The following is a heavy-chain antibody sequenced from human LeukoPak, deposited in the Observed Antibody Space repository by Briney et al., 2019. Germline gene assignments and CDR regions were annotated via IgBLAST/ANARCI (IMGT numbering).Heavy chain of an antibody. D-gene: IGHD3-22*01. J-gene: IGHJ4*02. V-gene: IGHV4-34*01. Sequence: PSETLSLTCAVYGGSFSGYYWSWIRQPPGKGLEWIGEINHSGSTNYNLSLKSRVTISVDTSKNQFSLKLSSVTAADTAVYYCARGGRYYYDSSGYYYPYWGQGTLVTVSS. CDR1: GGSFSGYY. CDR2: INHSGST. CDR3: ARGGRYYYDSSGYYYPY.